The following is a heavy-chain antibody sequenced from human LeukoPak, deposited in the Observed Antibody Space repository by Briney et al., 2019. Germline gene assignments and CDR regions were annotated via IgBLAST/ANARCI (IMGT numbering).Heavy chain of an antibody. D-gene: IGHD5-24*01. Sequence: GASVKVSCKASGGTFSRYAISWVRQAPGQGLEWMGGIIPIFGTANYAQKFQGRVTITADESTSTAYMELSSLRSEDTAVYYCARDRDGYKNNWFNPWGQGTLVTVSS. CDR3: ARDRDGYKNNWFNP. V-gene: IGHV1-69*13. J-gene: IGHJ5*02. CDR2: IIPIFGTA. CDR1: GGTFSRYA.